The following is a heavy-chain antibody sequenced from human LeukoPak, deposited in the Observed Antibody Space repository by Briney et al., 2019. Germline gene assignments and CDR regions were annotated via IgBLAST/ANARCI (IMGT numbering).Heavy chain of an antibody. J-gene: IGHJ4*02. Sequence: GGSLRLSCAASGFTFSSYGMRWVRQAPGKGLERVAVIWFDGSNKYYADSVKGRFTISRDNSENTLHLQMNSLRAEDTAVYYCARDPRGYYDCDSHLDYWGQGTLVTVSS. CDR1: GFTFSSYG. CDR2: IWFDGSNK. V-gene: IGHV3-33*01. D-gene: IGHD3-22*01. CDR3: ARDPRGYYDCDSHLDY.